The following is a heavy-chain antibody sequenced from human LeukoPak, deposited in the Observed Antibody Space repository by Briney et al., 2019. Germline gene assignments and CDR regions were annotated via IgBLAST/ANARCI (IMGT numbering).Heavy chain of an antibody. Sequence: ASVKVSCKASGYTYSSYGISWVRQAPGQGLEWMGIINPSGGSTSYAQKFQGRVTMTRDTSTSTVYMELSSLRSEDTAVYYCARHRHSSGYWPPTEILDYWGQGTLVTVSS. CDR1: GYTYSSYG. V-gene: IGHV1-46*01. CDR3: ARHRHSSGYWPPTEILDY. J-gene: IGHJ4*02. CDR2: INPSGGST. D-gene: IGHD3-22*01.